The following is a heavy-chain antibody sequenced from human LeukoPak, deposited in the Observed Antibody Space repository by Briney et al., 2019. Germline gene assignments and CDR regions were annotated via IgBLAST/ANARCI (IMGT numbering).Heavy chain of an antibody. CDR3: ARDSYDILTGYFSPHWFDP. D-gene: IGHD3-9*01. J-gene: IGHJ5*02. V-gene: IGHV1-3*01. Sequence: GASVKVSCKASGYTFTSYAMHWVRQAPGQRLEWMGWINAGNGNTKYSQKFQGRVTITRDTSASTAYMELSSLRSEDTAVYYCARDSYDILTGYFSPHWFDPWGQGTLVTVSS. CDR1: GYTFTSYA. CDR2: INAGNGNT.